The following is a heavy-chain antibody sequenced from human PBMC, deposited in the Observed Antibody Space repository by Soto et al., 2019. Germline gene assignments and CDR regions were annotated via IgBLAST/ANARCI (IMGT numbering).Heavy chain of an antibody. Sequence: SVKVSCKASGGTFSSYAISWVRQAPGQGLEWMGGIIPIFGTANYAQKFQGRVTITADESTSTAYMELSSLGSEDTAVYYCAVDFWSGIYYYYGMDVWGQGTTVTVSS. CDR1: GGTFSSYA. CDR3: AVDFWSGIYYYYGMDV. J-gene: IGHJ6*02. CDR2: IIPIFGTA. V-gene: IGHV1-69*13. D-gene: IGHD3-3*01.